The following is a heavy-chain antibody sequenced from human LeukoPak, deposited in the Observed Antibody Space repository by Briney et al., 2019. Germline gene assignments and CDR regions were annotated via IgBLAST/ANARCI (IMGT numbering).Heavy chain of an antibody. D-gene: IGHD1-20*01. Sequence: GGSLRLSCAASGFAFSTYEMNWVRQAPGKGLEWVSYISSSSTIYYADSVKGRFTISRDNAKNSLYLQMNSLRAEDTAVYYCARVTYNWNGFDPWGQGTLVTVSS. CDR3: ARVTYNWNGFDP. J-gene: IGHJ5*02. CDR2: ISSSSTI. V-gene: IGHV3-48*03. CDR1: GFAFSTYE.